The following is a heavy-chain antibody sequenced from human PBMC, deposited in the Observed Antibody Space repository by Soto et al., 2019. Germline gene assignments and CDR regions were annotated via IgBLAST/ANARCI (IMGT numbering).Heavy chain of an antibody. Sequence: QVQLVQSGAEVKKPGASVKVSCKASGYTFTSYAMHWVRQAPGQRLEWMGWINAGNGNTKYSQKFQDRVTITRDTSASTAYMELSSLRSEDTAVYYCARDKGKRAAGEVGYFDLWGRGTLVTVSS. CDR1: GYTFTSYA. D-gene: IGHD6-13*01. CDR3: ARDKGKRAAGEVGYFDL. V-gene: IGHV1-3*01. CDR2: INAGNGNT. J-gene: IGHJ2*01.